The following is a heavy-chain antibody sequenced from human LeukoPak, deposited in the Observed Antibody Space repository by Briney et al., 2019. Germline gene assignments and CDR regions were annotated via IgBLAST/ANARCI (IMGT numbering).Heavy chain of an antibody. CDR3: AKARTRGYSYGSFDY. J-gene: IGHJ4*02. Sequence: GGSLRLSCAASGFTLSSHAIHWVRQAPGKGLEWVALISYDGNIKYYADSVKGRFTISRDNSKNTLYLQMNSLRVEDTAVYYCAKARTRGYSYGSFDYWGQGTLVTVSS. V-gene: IGHV3-30*04. D-gene: IGHD5-18*01. CDR1: GFTLSSHA. CDR2: ISYDGNIK.